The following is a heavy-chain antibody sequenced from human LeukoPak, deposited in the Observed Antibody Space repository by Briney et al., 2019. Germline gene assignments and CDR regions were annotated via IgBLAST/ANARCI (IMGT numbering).Heavy chain of an antibody. CDR1: GFTFSSHS. CDR3: ARDLSLGSGWYGY. Sequence: GGSLRLSCAASGFTFSSHSMNWVRQAPGKGLEWVSSISSSSSYIYYADSVKGRFTISRDNAKNSVFLQMISLRAEDTAVYYCARDLSLGSGWYGYWGQGTLVTVSS. D-gene: IGHD6-19*01. V-gene: IGHV3-21*01. CDR2: ISSSSSYI. J-gene: IGHJ4*02.